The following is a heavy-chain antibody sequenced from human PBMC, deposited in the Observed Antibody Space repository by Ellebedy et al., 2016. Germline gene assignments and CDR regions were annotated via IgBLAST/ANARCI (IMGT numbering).Heavy chain of an antibody. D-gene: IGHD3-10*01. CDR2: IYPGDSDT. J-gene: IGHJ6*02. V-gene: IGHV5-51*01. CDR3: ARHGFGETYAPPYYYYGMDV. Sequence: GESLKISXKGSGYRFTSYWIGWVRQMPGKGLEWMGIIYPGDSDTRYSPSFQGQVTISADKSISTAYLQWSSLKASDTAMYYCARHGFGETYAPPYYYYGMDVWGQGTTVTVSS. CDR1: GYRFTSYW.